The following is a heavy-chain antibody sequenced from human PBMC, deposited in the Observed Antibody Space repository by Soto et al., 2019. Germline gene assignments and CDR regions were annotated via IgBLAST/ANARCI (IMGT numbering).Heavy chain of an antibody. Sequence: EVQLVESGGGLVKPGGSLRLSCAVSGFIVSDFSMNWVRQAPGKGLEWVASIGASGGNSFYADSVKGRFIISRDNAKTSLDLQINSLRADDTAVYYCAREKRHNSLGGRFGMDVGGQGTTVTVS. CDR1: GFIVSDFS. CDR2: IGASGGNS. J-gene: IGHJ6*02. CDR3: AREKRHNSLGGRFGMDV. V-gene: IGHV3-21*01. D-gene: IGHD1-1*01.